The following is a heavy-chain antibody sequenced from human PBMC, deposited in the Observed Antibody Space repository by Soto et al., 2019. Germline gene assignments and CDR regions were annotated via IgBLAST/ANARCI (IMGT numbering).Heavy chain of an antibody. V-gene: IGHV3-30*03. J-gene: IGHJ4*02. CDR2: ISHDVSTK. CDR3: ATNSYGYVSTYYFNY. CDR1: GFTFSSYG. Sequence: QVQLVESGGGVVQPGRSLRLSCAASGFTFSSYGMHWVRQAPGKGLEWVAVISHDVSTKYYADSVKGRFTISRDNSKNTLHLQMNSLRAEDTAVYYCATNSYGYVSTYYFNYWGQGTRVTVAS. D-gene: IGHD5-18*01.